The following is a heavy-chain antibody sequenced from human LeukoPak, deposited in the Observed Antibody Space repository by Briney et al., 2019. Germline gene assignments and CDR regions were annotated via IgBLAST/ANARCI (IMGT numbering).Heavy chain of an antibody. V-gene: IGHV4-34*01. CDR3: ARGRVTIFGVVIPYYFDY. J-gene: IGHJ4*02. Sequence: SETLSLTCAVYGGSFSGYYWSWIRQPPGKGLEWIGEINHSGSTNYNPSLKSRVTISVDTSKNQFSLKLSSVTAVDTAVYYCARGRVTIFGVVIPYYFDYWGQGTLVTVSS. CDR2: INHSGST. CDR1: GGSFSGYY. D-gene: IGHD3-3*01.